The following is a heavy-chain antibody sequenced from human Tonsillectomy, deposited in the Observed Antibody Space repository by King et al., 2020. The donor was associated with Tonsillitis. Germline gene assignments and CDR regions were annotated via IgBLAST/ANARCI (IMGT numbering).Heavy chain of an antibody. V-gene: IGHV3-33*01. J-gene: IGHJ4*02. Sequence: VQLVESGGGVVQPGRSLRLSCATSAFTFSSYGMHWVRQAQGKGLEWVAVIWNDGRNKWYADSVKGRLTISRDDSKNTLYLQMNSLRAEDTAVYYCARSITGSTRGIDYWGQGTLVTVSS. CDR1: AFTFSSYG. D-gene: IGHD1-20*01. CDR3: ARSITGSTRGIDY. CDR2: IWNDGRNK.